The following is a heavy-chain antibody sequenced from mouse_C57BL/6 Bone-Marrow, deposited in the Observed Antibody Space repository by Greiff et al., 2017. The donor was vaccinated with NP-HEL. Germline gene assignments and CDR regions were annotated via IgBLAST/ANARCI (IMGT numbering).Heavy chain of an antibody. Sequence: VQLQQPGAELVKPGASVKMSCKASGYTFTSYWITWVKQRPGQGLEWIGDIYPGSGSTNYNEKFKSKATLTVDTSSSTAYMQLSSLTSEDSAVYCCARGPGWLWDFDGWGTGTTVTVSS. V-gene: IGHV1-55*01. CDR2: IYPGSGST. D-gene: IGHD1-1*02. CDR3: ARGPGWLWDFDG. J-gene: IGHJ1*03. CDR1: GYTFTSYW.